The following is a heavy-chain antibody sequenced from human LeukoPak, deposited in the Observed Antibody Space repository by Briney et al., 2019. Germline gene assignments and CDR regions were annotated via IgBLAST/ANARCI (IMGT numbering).Heavy chain of an antibody. CDR2: INHSGST. J-gene: IGHJ5*02. V-gene: IGHV4-34*01. CDR1: GGSFSGYY. D-gene: IGHD2-2*01. CDR3: ARHNVVVPAAIFGFDP. Sequence: SETLSLTCAVYGGSFSGYYWSWIRQPPGKGLEWIGEINHSGSTNYNPSLKSRVTISVDTSKNQFSLKLSSVTAADTAVYYCARHNVVVPAAIFGFDPWGQGTLVTVSS.